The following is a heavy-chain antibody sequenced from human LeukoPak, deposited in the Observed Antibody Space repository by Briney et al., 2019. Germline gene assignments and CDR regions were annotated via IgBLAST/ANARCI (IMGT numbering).Heavy chain of an antibody. CDR3: AALGWFDP. Sequence: GGSLRLSCAASGFTFSSYEMNWVRQAPGKGLEWVSYISSGSTIYYADSVKGRFTISRDNAKNSLYLQMNSLRAEDTAVYYCAALGWFDPWGQGTLVTVSS. D-gene: IGHD3-16*01. V-gene: IGHV3-48*03. CDR2: ISSGSTI. J-gene: IGHJ5*02. CDR1: GFTFSSYE.